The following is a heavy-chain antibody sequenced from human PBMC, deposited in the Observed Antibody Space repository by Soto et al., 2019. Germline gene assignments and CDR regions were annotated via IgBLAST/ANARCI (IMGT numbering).Heavy chain of an antibody. Sequence: EVQLVESGGGLIQPGGSLRLSCAASGFTFSSNDMNWVRQAPGKGLEWVSLIYSGGSTYYAGSVKGRFTISRDNSKNTLYLQMGSLRAEDTAVYYFATRPLLPGAPWGQGTMVTVSS. CDR3: ATRPLLPGAP. D-gene: IGHD3-22*01. CDR1: GFTFSSND. J-gene: IGHJ3*01. CDR2: IYSGGST. V-gene: IGHV3-53*01.